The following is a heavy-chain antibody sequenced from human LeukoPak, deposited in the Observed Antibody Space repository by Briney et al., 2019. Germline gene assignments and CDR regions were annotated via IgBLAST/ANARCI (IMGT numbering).Heavy chain of an antibody. CDR2: IIPILGIA. J-gene: IGHJ4*02. CDR1: GGTFSSYA. Sequence: GSSVKVSCKASGGTFSSYAISWVRQAPGQGLEWMGRIIPILGIANYAQKFQGRVTMTRNTSISTAYMELSSLRSEDTAVYYCARVRRRGVFGVATNGPFDYWGQGTLVTVSS. D-gene: IGHD5-12*01. CDR3: ARVRRRGVFGVATNGPFDY. V-gene: IGHV1-69*04.